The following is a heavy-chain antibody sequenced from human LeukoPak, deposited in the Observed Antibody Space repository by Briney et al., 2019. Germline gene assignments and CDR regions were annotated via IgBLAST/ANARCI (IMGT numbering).Heavy chain of an antibody. J-gene: IGHJ5*02. V-gene: IGHV4-59*01. CDR1: SGSISGYY. CDR2: IYYSGGT. Sequence: SETLSLTCTVSSGSISGYYWSWIRQPPGKGLDWIGYIYYSGGTNYNPSLKSRVTISVDMSKNQFSLKLSSVTAADTAVYYCARDSGTTGEVKFDPWGQGTLVAVSS. D-gene: IGHD3-10*01. CDR3: ARDSGTTGEVKFDP.